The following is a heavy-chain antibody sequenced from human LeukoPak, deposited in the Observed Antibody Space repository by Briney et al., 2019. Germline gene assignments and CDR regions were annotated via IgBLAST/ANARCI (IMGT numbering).Heavy chain of an antibody. CDR2: ISWNSGSI. CDR1: GFTFDDYA. V-gene: IGHV3-9*03. D-gene: IGHD1-7*01. J-gene: IGHJ4*02. CDR3: VKGRDWNLRGSFDY. Sequence: PGGSLRLSCAASGFTFDDYAMHWVRQAPGKGLEWVSGISWNSGSIGFADSVKGRFTISRDNAKNSLYLQMNSLRAEDMALYYCVKGRDWNLRGSFDYWGQGTLVTVSS.